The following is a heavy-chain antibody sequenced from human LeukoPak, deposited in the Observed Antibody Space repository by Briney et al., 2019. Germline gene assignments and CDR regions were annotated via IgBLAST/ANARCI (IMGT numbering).Heavy chain of an antibody. Sequence: GASVKVSCKASGYTFTSYGISWVRQAPGQGLEWMGWISAYNGNTNYAQKLQGRVTMTTDTSTSTAYMELRSLRSDDTAVYYCARDLYDILTGYTFDYWGQGTLVTVSS. CDR1: GYTFTSYG. D-gene: IGHD3-9*01. CDR2: ISAYNGNT. CDR3: ARDLYDILTGYTFDY. V-gene: IGHV1-18*01. J-gene: IGHJ4*02.